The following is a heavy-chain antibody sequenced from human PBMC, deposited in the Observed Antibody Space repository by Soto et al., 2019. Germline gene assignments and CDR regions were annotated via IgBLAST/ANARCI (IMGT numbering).Heavy chain of an antibody. D-gene: IGHD6-19*01. J-gene: IGHJ4*02. CDR1: GFTFSSYA. Sequence: SGGGVVQPGRSLRLSCAASGFTFSSYAMHWVRQAPGKGLEWVAVISYDGSNKYYADSVKGRFTISRDNSKNTLYLQMNSLRAEDTAVYYCARQAVAGTSFDYWGQGTLVTVSS. CDR3: ARQAVAGTSFDY. CDR2: ISYDGSNK. V-gene: IGHV3-30-3*01.